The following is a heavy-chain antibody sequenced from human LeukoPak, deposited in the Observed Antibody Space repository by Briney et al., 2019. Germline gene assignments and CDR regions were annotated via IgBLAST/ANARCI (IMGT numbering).Heavy chain of an antibody. V-gene: IGHV3-30*04. D-gene: IGHD6-19*01. CDR3: ARAPYSSGWYYFDY. J-gene: IGHJ4*02. CDR1: GFTFSSYA. Sequence: LAGGSLILSCAASGFTFSSYAMHWVRQAPGKGLEWVALISYDGSTSDYVDSEKGRFTTSRDNSINTLYLQMDSLRPEDTAVYYCARAPYSSGWYYFDYWGQGTLVTVSS. CDR2: ISYDGSTS.